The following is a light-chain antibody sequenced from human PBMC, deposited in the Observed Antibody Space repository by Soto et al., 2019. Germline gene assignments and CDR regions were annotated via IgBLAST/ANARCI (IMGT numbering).Light chain of an antibody. CDR3: SSYTDSRPYV. V-gene: IGLV2-14*01. J-gene: IGLJ1*01. Sequence: SVLTQPASVAGSPGQSITISCTGASSDVGGYNYVSWYQQHPGKAPKLMIYEVSNRPSGVSSRFSGSKSGNTASLTISGLQSEDEADYYCSSYTDSRPYVFGTGTKVTVL. CDR1: SSDVGGYNY. CDR2: EVS.